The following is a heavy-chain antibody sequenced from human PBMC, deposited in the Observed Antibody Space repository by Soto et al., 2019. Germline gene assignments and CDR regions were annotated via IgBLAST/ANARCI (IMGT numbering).Heavy chain of an antibody. CDR1: GGTFSSYA. V-gene: IGHV1-69*06. CDR2: IIPIFGTA. Sequence: ASVKVSCKASGGTFSSYAISWVRQAPGQGLEWMGGIIPIFGTANYAQKFQGRVTITADKSTSTAYMELSSLRSEDTAVYYCASRTTVNSPNYYYGMDVWGQGTTVTVYS. J-gene: IGHJ6*02. D-gene: IGHD4-4*01. CDR3: ASRTTVNSPNYYYGMDV.